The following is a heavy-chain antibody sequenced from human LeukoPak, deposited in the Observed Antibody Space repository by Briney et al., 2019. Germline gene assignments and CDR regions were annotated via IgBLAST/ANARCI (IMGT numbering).Heavy chain of an antibody. CDR2: VNHSGST. CDR1: GGSFSGYY. Sequence: SETLSLTCAVYGGSFSGYYWSWIRQPPGKGLEWIGEVNHSGSTNYNPSLKSRVTISVDTSKNQLSLKLSSVTAADTAVYFCARVDSYDSSEYYYVPQYFFDYWGQGALVTVSS. V-gene: IGHV4-34*01. CDR3: ARVDSYDSSEYYYVPQYFFDY. J-gene: IGHJ4*02. D-gene: IGHD3-22*01.